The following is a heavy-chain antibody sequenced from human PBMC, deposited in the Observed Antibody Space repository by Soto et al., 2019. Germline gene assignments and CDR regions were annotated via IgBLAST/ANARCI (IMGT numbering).Heavy chain of an antibody. J-gene: IGHJ4*02. Sequence: QVQLVQSGAEVKKPGSSVKVSCKASGGTFSSYAISWVRQAPGQGLEWMGGIIPIFGTANYAQKFQGRVTITSDESTSTAYMDLSSRRSEDTAVYYCASGIYCSSTSCSDYWGQGTLVTVSS. D-gene: IGHD2-2*01. V-gene: IGHV1-69*01. CDR1: GGTFSSYA. CDR2: IIPIFGTA. CDR3: ASGIYCSSTSCSDY.